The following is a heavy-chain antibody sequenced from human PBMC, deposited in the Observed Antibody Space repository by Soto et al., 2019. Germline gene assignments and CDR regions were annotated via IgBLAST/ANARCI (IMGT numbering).Heavy chain of an antibody. J-gene: IGHJ6*02. CDR1: GFTFSSYG. V-gene: IGHV3-30*18. Sequence: GGSLRLSCAASGFTFSSYGMHWVRQASGKGLEWVAVISYDGSNKYYADSVKGRFTISRDNSKNTLYLQMNSLRAEDTAVYYCAKDRRLYDFWSGYFGNYGMDVWGQGTTVTVSS. D-gene: IGHD3-3*01. CDR2: ISYDGSNK. CDR3: AKDRRLYDFWSGYFGNYGMDV.